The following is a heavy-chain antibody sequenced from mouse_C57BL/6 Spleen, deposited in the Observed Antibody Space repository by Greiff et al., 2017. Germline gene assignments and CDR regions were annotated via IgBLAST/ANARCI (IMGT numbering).Heavy chain of an antibody. CDR3: ARSGPSSWFAY. J-gene: IGHJ3*01. Sequence: QVQLKQPGAELVKPGASVKLSCKASGYTFTSYWMHWVKQRPGRGLEWIGRIDPNSGGTKYNEKFKSKATLTVDKPSSTAYMQLSSLTSEDSAVYYCARSGPSSWFAYWGQGTLVTVSA. V-gene: IGHV1-72*01. CDR2: IDPNSGGT. D-gene: IGHD2-10*02. CDR1: GYTFTSYW.